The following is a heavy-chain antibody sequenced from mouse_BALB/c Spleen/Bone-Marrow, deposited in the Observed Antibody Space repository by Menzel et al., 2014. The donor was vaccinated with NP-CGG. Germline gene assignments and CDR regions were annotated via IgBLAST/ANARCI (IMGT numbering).Heavy chain of an antibody. Sequence: EVQVVESGGGLVKPGGSLKLSCAASGFAFSSYDMSWVRQTPEKRLEWVAYISSGGGSTYYADTVKGRFTISRDNAKNTLYLQMSSVKSEDTAMYYCARQILRGFGYWGQGTPVTVSA. CDR2: ISSGGGST. D-gene: IGHD1-1*01. CDR1: GFAFSSYD. CDR3: ARQILRGFGY. J-gene: IGHJ3*02. V-gene: IGHV5-12-1*01.